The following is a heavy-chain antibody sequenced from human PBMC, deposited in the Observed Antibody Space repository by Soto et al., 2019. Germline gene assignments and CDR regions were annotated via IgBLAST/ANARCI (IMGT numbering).Heavy chain of an antibody. CDR1: GFTFDEYA. V-gene: IGHV3-9*01. D-gene: IGHD4-17*01. Sequence: EVQLVESGGGLVQPGRSLRLSCAASGFTFDEYAMHWVRQAPGKGLEWVSGINWNRGSIGYADSVKGRFTISRDNAKNSLSLQMNSLRAEDTALYYCAKGATMVTTYNDAFDIWGQGTMVTVSS. CDR3: AKGATMVTTYNDAFDI. CDR2: INWNRGSI. J-gene: IGHJ3*02.